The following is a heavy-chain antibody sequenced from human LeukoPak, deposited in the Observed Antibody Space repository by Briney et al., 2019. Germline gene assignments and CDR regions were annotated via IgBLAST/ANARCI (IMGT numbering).Heavy chain of an antibody. D-gene: IGHD3-16*01. CDR1: GFTFSTYS. Sequence: PGGSLRLSCAASGFTFSTYSMNWVRQAPGKGLEWVSYISSRGSSIYYGDSVKGRFTISRDNAKNSLYLQMNSLRVEDTAVYYCARDLVSYYNYYMDVRGKGTTVTVSS. J-gene: IGHJ6*03. CDR3: ARDLVSYYNYYMDV. V-gene: IGHV3-48*01. CDR2: ISSRGSSI.